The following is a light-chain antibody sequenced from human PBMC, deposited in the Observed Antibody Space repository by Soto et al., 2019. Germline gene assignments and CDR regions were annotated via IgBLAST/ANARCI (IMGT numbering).Light chain of an antibody. J-gene: IGKJ2*01. CDR3: KQDDNLDGT. CDR1: QDISNY. CDR2: DAS. Sequence: DIQMTQSPSSLSASVGDRVTITCQASQDISNYVDWYQKKRGKAIKLLIYDASNLETGVQSRFSGSDSQTDFPSAISSLEPEDIATYYCKQDDNLDGTFEQGTKLEIK. V-gene: IGKV1-33*01.